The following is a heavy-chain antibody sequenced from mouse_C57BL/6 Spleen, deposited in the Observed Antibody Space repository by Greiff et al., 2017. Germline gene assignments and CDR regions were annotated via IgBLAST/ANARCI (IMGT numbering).Heavy chain of an antibody. V-gene: IGHV1-76*01. CDR3: ARASYDYDAFAY. Sequence: VQLQQSGAELVRPGASVKLSCKASGYTFTDYYINWVKQRPGQGLEWIARIYPGSGNTYYNEKFKGKATLTAEKSSSTAYMQLSSLTSESTAVYFGARASYDYDAFAYWGQGTLVTVSA. CDR1: GYTFTDYY. D-gene: IGHD2-4*01. CDR2: IYPGSGNT. J-gene: IGHJ3*01.